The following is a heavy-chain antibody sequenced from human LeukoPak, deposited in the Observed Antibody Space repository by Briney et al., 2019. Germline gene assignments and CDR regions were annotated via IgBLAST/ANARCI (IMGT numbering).Heavy chain of an antibody. CDR1: GGSISSGGYY. V-gene: IGHV4-30-2*01. CDR3: ARGITIFSDY. Sequence: SETLSLTCTVSGGSISSGGYYWSWIRQPPGKGLEWIGYIYHSGSTYYNPSLKSRVTISVDRSKNQFSLKLSSVTAADTAVYYCARGITIFSDYWGQGTLVTVSS. J-gene: IGHJ4*02. CDR2: IYHSGST. D-gene: IGHD3-9*01.